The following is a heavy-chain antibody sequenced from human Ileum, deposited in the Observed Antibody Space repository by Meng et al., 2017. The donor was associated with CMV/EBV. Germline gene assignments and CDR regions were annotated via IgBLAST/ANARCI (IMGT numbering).Heavy chain of an antibody. V-gene: IGHV3-21*01. D-gene: IGHD3-22*01. Sequence: GESLKISCAASGFTFSSYSMNWVRQAPGKGLEWVSSISSSSSYIYYADSVKGRFTISRDNAKNSLYLQMNSLRAEDTAVYYCARDWRVRYYYDSSGYSDTTTYYYYGMDVWGQGTTVTFSS. J-gene: IGHJ6*02. CDR1: GFTFSSYS. CDR2: ISSSSSYI. CDR3: ARDWRVRYYYDSSGYSDTTTYYYYGMDV.